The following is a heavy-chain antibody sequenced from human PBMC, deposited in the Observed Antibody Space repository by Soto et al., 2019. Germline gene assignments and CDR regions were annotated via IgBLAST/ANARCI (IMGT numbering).Heavy chain of an antibody. J-gene: IGHJ6*02. D-gene: IGHD1-1*01. Sequence: PSETLSLTFNVSGDSMTSRRLYWGWFRQPPGKWLEWIGTVFYTGSTYYNSSRKSRVTISVDTSKNRFSLNLRSVTAADTAIYYCARHGHVRERTFYYYGMDVWGQGTTVTVSS. CDR1: GDSMTSRRLY. CDR2: VFYTGST. CDR3: ARHGHVRERTFYYYGMDV. V-gene: IGHV4-39*01.